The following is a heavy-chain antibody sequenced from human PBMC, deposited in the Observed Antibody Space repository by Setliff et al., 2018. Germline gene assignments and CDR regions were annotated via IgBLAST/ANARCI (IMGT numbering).Heavy chain of an antibody. V-gene: IGHV1-8*02. Sequence: ASVKVSCQASGSTFTSYDINWVRQATGQGLEWMGWMNPNSGNTGYAQKFQGRVTMTRNTSISTAYMELSSLRSEDTAVYYCARTMITFGGVIVHAFDIWGQGTMVTVSS. D-gene: IGHD3-16*02. CDR1: GSTFTSYD. CDR3: ARTMITFGGVIVHAFDI. J-gene: IGHJ3*02. CDR2: MNPNSGNT.